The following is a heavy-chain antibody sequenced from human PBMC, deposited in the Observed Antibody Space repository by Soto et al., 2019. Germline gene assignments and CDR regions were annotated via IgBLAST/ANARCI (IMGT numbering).Heavy chain of an antibody. V-gene: IGHV3-30-3*01. CDR1: GFTFSSYA. CDR3: ARDIYQGAREYYYYGMDL. CDR2: ISYDGSNK. Sequence: RLSCAASGFTFSSYAMHWVRQAPGKGLEWVAVISYDGSNKYYADSVKGRFTISRDNSKNTLYLQMNSLRAEDTAVYYCARDIYQGAREYYYYGMDLWGPGTTVTVSS. D-gene: IGHD1-26*01. J-gene: IGHJ6*02.